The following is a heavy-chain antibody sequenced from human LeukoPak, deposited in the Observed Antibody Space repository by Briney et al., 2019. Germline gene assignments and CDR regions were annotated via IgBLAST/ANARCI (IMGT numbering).Heavy chain of an antibody. CDR2: IDGGGSI. CDR3: ARSVTHYYDSSGFRWPSGAFDI. V-gene: IGHV3-53*04. CDR1: GFTVSSNY. J-gene: IGHJ3*02. D-gene: IGHD3-22*01. Sequence: GGSLRLSCAASGFTVSSNYMSRVRQAPGHRLEGVSVIDGGGSIYCADSVKGRFTISRHNSKNTLYLQMNSLRAEDTAVYYCARSVTHYYDSSGFRWPSGAFDIWGQGTMVTVSS.